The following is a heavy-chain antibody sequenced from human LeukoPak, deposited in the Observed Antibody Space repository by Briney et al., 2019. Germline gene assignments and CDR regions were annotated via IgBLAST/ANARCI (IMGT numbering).Heavy chain of an antibody. J-gene: IGHJ3*02. CDR3: ARVEGMEWFGELLSAFDI. CDR2: INWNGGSI. D-gene: IGHD3-10*01. V-gene: IGHV3-20*04. CDR1: GCTFDDYG. Sequence: GGSLRLSCAASGCTFDDYGMSWVRQAPGKGLEWVSGINWNGGSIGYADSVKGRFTISRGNAKNSLYLQMNSLRAEDTALYYCARVEGMEWFGELLSAFDIWGQGTMVTVSS.